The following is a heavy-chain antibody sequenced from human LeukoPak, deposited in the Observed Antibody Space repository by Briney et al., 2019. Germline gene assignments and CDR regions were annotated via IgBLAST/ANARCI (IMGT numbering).Heavy chain of an antibody. CDR1: GFTFSSYA. V-gene: IGHV3-23*01. Sequence: GGSLRPSCASSGFTFSSYAMSWVRQPGGKGREGVSSSSGRGDNTYYADSVKGRFTISRDHSKTTLYLQMNRLRAEDTAVYYCAKQGSGGSRNYFDYWGQGTLVTVSS. CDR3: AKQGSGGSRNYFDY. D-gene: IGHD2-15*01. J-gene: IGHJ4*02. CDR2: SSGRGDNT.